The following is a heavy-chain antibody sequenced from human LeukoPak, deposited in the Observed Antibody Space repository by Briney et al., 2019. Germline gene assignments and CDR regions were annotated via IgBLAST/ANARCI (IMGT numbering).Heavy chain of an antibody. CDR1: GYTFTDYY. Sequence: ASVKVSCKASGYTFTDYYIHWVRQAPGQGLEWMGWINADIGGTHYAQNFQGRVTMTRDTSTSTAYMEVSRLRSDDTAVYYCARALTTHDAFDIWGQGTMATVSS. V-gene: IGHV1-2*02. CDR3: ARALTTHDAFDI. J-gene: IGHJ3*02. CDR2: INADIGGT. D-gene: IGHD4-11*01.